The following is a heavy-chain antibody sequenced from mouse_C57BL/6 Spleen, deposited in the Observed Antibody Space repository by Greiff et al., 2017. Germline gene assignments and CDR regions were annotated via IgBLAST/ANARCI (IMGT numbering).Heavy chain of an antibody. CDR3: ARCGNYYDYDRAWFAY. V-gene: IGHV1-55*01. CDR1: GYTFTSYW. Sequence: VQLQQPGAELVKPGASVKMSCKASGYTFTSYWITWVKQRPGQGLEWIGYIYPGSGSTNYNEKFKSKATLTADTSSSTAYMKLSSLTSEDSEVYDCARCGNYYDYDRAWFAYWGQGTLVTVSA. J-gene: IGHJ3*01. D-gene: IGHD2-4*01. CDR2: IYPGSGST.